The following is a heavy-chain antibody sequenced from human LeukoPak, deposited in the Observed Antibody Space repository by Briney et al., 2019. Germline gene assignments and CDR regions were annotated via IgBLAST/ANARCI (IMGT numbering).Heavy chain of an antibody. J-gene: IGHJ4*02. CDR1: GYMFISYG. D-gene: IGHD6-6*01. CDR3: ARDLMVDSSSSEKTGNYFDY. Sequence: ASVKVSCKASGYMFISYGITWVRQAPGRGLEWMGWISAYNANTIYAQKVQGRVTMTTDTSTGTAYMELKSLRSEDTAVYYCARDLMVDSSSSEKTGNYFDYWGQGTLVTVSS. CDR2: ISAYNANT. V-gene: IGHV1-18*01.